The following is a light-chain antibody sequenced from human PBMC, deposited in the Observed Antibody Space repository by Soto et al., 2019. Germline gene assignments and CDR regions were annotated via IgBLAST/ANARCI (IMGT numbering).Light chain of an antibody. V-gene: IGLV2-23*02. Sequence: QSVLTQPASVSGSPGQSITSSCTGTSSDVGSYNLVSWYQQHPGKAPKLMIYEVSKRPSGVSNRFSGSKSGNTASLTISGLQAEDEADYYCCSCAGGSTLFGGGTKVTVL. J-gene: IGLJ2*01. CDR2: EVS. CDR3: CSCAGGSTL. CDR1: SSDVGSYNL.